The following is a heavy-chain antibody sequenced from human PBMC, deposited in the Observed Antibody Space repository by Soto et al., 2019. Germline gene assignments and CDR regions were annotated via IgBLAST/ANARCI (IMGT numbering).Heavy chain of an antibody. CDR2: INHSGST. D-gene: IGHD6-19*01. CDR3: VRGGYSSGWRRARQKGPGDYFDY. J-gene: IGHJ4*02. Sequence: PSETLSLTCAVYGGSFSGYYWSWIRQPPGKGLEWIGEINHSGSTNYNPSLKSRVTISVDTSKNQFSLKLSSVTAADTAVYYCVRGGYSSGWRRARQKGPGDYFDYWGQGTLVTVSS. V-gene: IGHV4-34*01. CDR1: GGSFSGYY.